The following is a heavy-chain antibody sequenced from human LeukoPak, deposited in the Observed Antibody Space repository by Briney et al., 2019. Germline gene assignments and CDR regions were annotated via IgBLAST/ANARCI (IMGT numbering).Heavy chain of an antibody. CDR3: AKRVRADPKFYYFDY. D-gene: IGHD6-19*01. CDR2: ISGSGGST. CDR1: GFTFSSYA. J-gene: IGHJ4*02. V-gene: IGHV3-23*01. Sequence: RGSLRLSCAASGFTFSSYAMSWVRQAPGKGLEWVSAISGSGGSTYYADSVKGRFTISRDDSKNTLYLQMNSLRAEDTAVYYCAKRVRADPKFYYFDYWGQGTLVTVSS.